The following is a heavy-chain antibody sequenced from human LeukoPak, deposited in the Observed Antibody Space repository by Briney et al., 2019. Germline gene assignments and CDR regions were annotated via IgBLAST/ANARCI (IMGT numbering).Heavy chain of an antibody. CDR1: GFTFSDYY. J-gene: IGHJ5*02. D-gene: IGHD2-2*01. Sequence: GGSLRLSCAASGFTFSDYYMSWIRQAPGQGLEWVSYISSSGNTIYYADSVKGRFTISRDNAKNSLYLQMNSLRAEDTAVYYCARDASYCNGTSCYPGWFDPWGQGTLVTVSS. CDR3: ARDASYCNGTSCYPGWFDP. V-gene: IGHV3-11*04. CDR2: ISSSGNTI.